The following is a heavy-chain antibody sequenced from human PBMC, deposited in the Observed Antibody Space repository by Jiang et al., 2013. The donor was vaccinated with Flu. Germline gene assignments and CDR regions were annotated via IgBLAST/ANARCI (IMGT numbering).Heavy chain of an antibody. Sequence: GLVKPSETLSLTCTVSDGSVSSNNYYWSWIRQPPGKGLEWIGYMYHSGSVNYNPSLKSRVTISVDTSKNQFSLKLTSVTAADTAVYYCVRADYDFLTGHFKGWFDPWGQGTLVTVSS. CDR3: VRADYDFLTGHFKGWFDP. V-gene: IGHV4-61*01. D-gene: IGHD3-9*01. CDR1: DGSVSSNNYY. CDR2: MYHSGSV. J-gene: IGHJ5*02.